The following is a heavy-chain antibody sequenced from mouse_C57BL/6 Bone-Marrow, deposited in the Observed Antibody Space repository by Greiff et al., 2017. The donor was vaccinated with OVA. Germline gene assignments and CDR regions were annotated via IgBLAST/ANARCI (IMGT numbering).Heavy chain of an antibody. CDR1: GFSLTSYG. V-gene: IGHV2-5*01. J-gene: IGHJ4*01. D-gene: IGHD2-5*01. CDR2: IWRGGST. Sequence: QVHVKQSGPGLVQPSQSLSITCTVSGFSLTSYGVHWVRQSPGKGLEWLGVIWRGGSTDYNAAFMSRLSITKDNSKSQVFFKMNSLQADDTAIYYCAKRRVYSNYPYYYAMDYWGQGTSVTVSS. CDR3: AKRRVYSNYPYYYAMDY.